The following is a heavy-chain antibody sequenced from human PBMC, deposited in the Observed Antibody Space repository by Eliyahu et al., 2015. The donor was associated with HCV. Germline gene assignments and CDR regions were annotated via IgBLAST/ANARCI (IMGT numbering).Heavy chain of an antibody. J-gene: IGHJ2*01. CDR1: GFTVSGHY. CDR2: IYSGGGT. D-gene: IGHD3-16*01. Sequence: EVQLVESGGGLIQPGGSLRLSCAASGFTVSGHYMSWVRQAPVKGLEWVSVIYSGGGTYYADSVKGRFTISRDSSKNTLSLQMNSLRAEDTAVYYCARVVWGNWYFDLWGRGTLVTVSS. CDR3: ARVVWGNWYFDL. V-gene: IGHV3-53*01.